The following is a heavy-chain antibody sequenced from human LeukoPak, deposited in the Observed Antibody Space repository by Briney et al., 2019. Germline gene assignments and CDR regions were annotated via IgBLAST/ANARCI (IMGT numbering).Heavy chain of an antibody. V-gene: IGHV1-2*02. CDR1: GYTFTGYY. J-gene: IGHJ4*02. CDR2: INPNSGGT. Sequence: ASVKVSCKASGYTFTGYYMHWVRQAPGQGLEWMGWINPNSGGTNYAQKFQGRVTMTRDTSISTAYMELSRLRSDDTAVYYCARSRATYYYDSTLAYDYWGQGTLSPSPQ. CDR3: ARSRATYYYDSTLAYDY. D-gene: IGHD3-22*01.